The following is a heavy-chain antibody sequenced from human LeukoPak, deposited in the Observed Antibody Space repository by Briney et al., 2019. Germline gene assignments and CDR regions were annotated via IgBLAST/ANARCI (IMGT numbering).Heavy chain of an antibody. CDR1: GYSFTSYW. V-gene: IGHV5-51*01. CDR2: IYPGDSDT. J-gene: IGHJ4*02. Sequence: GESLKISCKGSGYSFTSYWIGWVRQMPGKGLEWMGIIYPGDSDTRYSPSFQGQVTISADKSISTAYLQWSSLKASDTAMYYCARRGVWAGTTFYSFNYGGQGPLVTVSS. CDR3: ARRGVWAGTTFYSFNY. D-gene: IGHD1-1*01.